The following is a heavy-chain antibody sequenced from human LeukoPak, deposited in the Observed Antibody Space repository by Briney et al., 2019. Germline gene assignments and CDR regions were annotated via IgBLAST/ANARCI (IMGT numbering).Heavy chain of an antibody. CDR3: ARHRIQTFFDY. J-gene: IGHJ4*02. CDR2: IYYSGST. V-gene: IGHV4-59*08. D-gene: IGHD5-18*01. CDR1: GGSISSYY. Sequence: SETLSLTCTVSGGSISSYYWSWIRQPPGKGLEWIGYIYYSGSTNYNPSLKSRVTISVDTSKNQFSLKLSSVTAADTAVYYCARHRIQTFFDYWGQGTLVTVSP.